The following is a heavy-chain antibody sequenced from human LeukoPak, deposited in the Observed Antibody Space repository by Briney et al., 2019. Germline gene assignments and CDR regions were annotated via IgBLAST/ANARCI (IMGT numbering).Heavy chain of an antibody. Sequence: VKVSCKASGGTFSSYAISWVRQAPGQGVEWMGRIIPIFGTANYAQKSQGRVTITTDESTSKAYMEVSSLRSEDTAVYYCARVADRWEPFDYWGQGTLVTVSS. D-gene: IGHD4-23*01. CDR1: GGTFSSYA. V-gene: IGHV1-69*05. J-gene: IGHJ4*02. CDR3: ARVADRWEPFDY. CDR2: IIPIFGTA.